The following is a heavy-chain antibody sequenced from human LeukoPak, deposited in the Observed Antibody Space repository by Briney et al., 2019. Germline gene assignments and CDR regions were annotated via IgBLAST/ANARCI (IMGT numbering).Heavy chain of an antibody. Sequence: ASVKVSCKASGYTFTGYYMHWVRQAPGQGLEWMGRINPNSGGTNYAQKFQGRVTMTRDTSISTAYMELSRLRSDGTAVYYCARVTGAELPDRDDAFDIWGQGTMVTVSS. J-gene: IGHJ3*02. CDR1: GYTFTGYY. D-gene: IGHD1-26*01. CDR3: ARVTGAELPDRDDAFDI. V-gene: IGHV1-2*06. CDR2: INPNSGGT.